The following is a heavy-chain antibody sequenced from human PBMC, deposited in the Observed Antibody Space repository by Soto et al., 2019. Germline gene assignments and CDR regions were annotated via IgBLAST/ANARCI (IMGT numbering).Heavy chain of an antibody. D-gene: IGHD3-10*01. CDR2: IYYSGST. Sequence: SETLSLTCTVSGGSISSGGYYWSWIRQHPGKGLEWIGYIYYSGSTYYNPSLKSRVTISVDTSKNQFSLKLSSVTAADTAVYYCARESITMVRRDFFDYWGQGTLVTVSS. CDR1: GGSISSGGYY. J-gene: IGHJ4*02. CDR3: ARESITMVRRDFFDY. V-gene: IGHV4-31*03.